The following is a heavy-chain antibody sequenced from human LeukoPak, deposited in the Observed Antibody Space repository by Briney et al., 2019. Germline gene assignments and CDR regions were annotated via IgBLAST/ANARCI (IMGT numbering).Heavy chain of an antibody. CDR3: ARDLQYMDV. V-gene: IGHV3-11*04. CDR1: GFTFSIS. J-gene: IGHJ6*03. CDR2: ISSSGSTI. Sequence: GGSLRLSCVASGFTFSISMSWVRQAPGKGLEWVSYISSSGSTIYYADSVKGRFTISRDNAKNSLYLQMNSLRVEDTAVYYCARDLQYMDVWGKGTTVTVSS.